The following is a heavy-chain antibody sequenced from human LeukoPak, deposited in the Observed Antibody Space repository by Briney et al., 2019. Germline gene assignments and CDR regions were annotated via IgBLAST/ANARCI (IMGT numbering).Heavy chain of an antibody. V-gene: IGHV3-74*01. Sequence: PGGSLRLSCSASGCSFSAYWMVWVRQAPGKGLLWVSHIDSDGSRTGYADPVKGRFTMSRDNAKNTLYLQMNSLRAEDPAVYFCARAAYSSSPDYWGQGTLVTVSS. D-gene: IGHD6-6*01. J-gene: IGHJ4*02. CDR3: ARAAYSSSPDY. CDR1: GCSFSAYW. CDR2: IDSDGSRT.